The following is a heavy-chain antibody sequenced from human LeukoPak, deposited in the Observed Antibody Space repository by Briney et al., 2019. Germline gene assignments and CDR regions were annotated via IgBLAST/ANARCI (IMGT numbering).Heavy chain of an antibody. CDR3: ARIHGSGTYYNPQNWFDP. CDR2: IYYSGST. J-gene: IGHJ5*02. V-gene: IGHV4-59*08. Sequence: SETLSLTCTVSGGSISSYYWSWIRQPPGKGLEWIGYIYYSGSTSYNPSLKSRVTISVDTSKKQFSLKLRSVTAADTAVYHCARIHGSGTYYNPQNWFDPWGQGTLVTVST. D-gene: IGHD3-10*01. CDR1: GGSISSYY.